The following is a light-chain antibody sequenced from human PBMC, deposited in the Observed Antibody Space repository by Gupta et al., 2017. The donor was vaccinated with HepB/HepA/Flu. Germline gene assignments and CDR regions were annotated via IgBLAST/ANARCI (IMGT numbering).Light chain of an antibody. CDR1: SSDVGGYNY. Sequence: QSALTQPASVSGSPGQSIPLSCPGTSSDVGGYNYVSWYQQHPGKAPKLMIYDVSNRPSGVSNRFSGSKSGSTASLTISGLQAEDEADYYCGSYTSSNTLVFGGGTKLTVL. V-gene: IGLV2-14*03. CDR2: DVS. CDR3: GSYTSSNTLV. J-gene: IGLJ2*01.